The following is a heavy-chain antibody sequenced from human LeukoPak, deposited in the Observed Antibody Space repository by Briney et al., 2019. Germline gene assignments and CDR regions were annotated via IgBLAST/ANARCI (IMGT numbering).Heavy chain of an antibody. Sequence: GRSLRLSCAASGFTFNNYWMSWVRQAPGKGLEWVANIKQDGSEQHYVDSLRGRFTISRDNAKNSVYLQMNSLRAEDTAVYYCARIGYRSSSWDYWGQGTLVTVSS. CDR3: ARIGYRSSSWDY. CDR1: GFTFNNYW. V-gene: IGHV3-7*01. J-gene: IGHJ4*02. D-gene: IGHD6-6*01. CDR2: IKQDGSEQ.